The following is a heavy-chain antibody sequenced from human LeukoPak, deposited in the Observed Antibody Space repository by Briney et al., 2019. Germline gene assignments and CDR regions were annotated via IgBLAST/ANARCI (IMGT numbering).Heavy chain of an antibody. D-gene: IGHD1-26*01. CDR2: IIPIFGTA. CDR1: GGTFSSYA. CDR3: AHCIVGATPYYYYGMDV. Sequence: SVKVSCKASGGTFSSYAISWVRQAPGQGLEWMGGIIPIFGTANYAQKFQGRVTITADESTSTAYMELSSLRSGDTAVYYCAHCIVGATPYYYYGMDVWGQGTTVTVSS. V-gene: IGHV1-69*13. J-gene: IGHJ6*02.